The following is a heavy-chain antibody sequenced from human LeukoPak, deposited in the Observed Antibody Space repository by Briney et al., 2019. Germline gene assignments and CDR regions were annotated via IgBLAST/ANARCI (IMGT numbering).Heavy chain of an antibody. V-gene: IGHV3-30*03. CDR3: ARGFLGDYFGSGSYYVFDY. CDR2: ISYDGSNK. Sequence: GGSLRLSCAASGFTFSSYAMHWVRQAPGKGLEWVALISYDGSNKYYADSVKGRFTISRDDSKNTLYLQMNSLRAEDTAVYYCARGFLGDYFGSGSYYVFDYWGQGTLVTVSS. D-gene: IGHD3-10*01. J-gene: IGHJ4*02. CDR1: GFTFSSYA.